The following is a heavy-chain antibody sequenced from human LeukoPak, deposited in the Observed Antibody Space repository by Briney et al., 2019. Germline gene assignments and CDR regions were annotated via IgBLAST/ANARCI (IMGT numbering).Heavy chain of an antibody. D-gene: IGHD4-23*01. V-gene: IGHV4-39*01. J-gene: IGHJ4*02. CDR2: FYYGGTT. Sequence: PSETLSLTCTVSGGSISSSSYYWGWIRQPPGKGLEWIVSFYYGGTTHYNPSLRSRVAISVDTSKNQFSLRLSSVTAADTAVYYCARRAGGGNYPFGSWGQGTLVTVSS. CDR1: GGSISSSSYY. CDR3: ARRAGGGNYPFGS.